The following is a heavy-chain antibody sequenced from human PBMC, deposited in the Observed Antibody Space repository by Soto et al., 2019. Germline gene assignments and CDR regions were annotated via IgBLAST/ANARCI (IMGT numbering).Heavy chain of an antibody. CDR1: GGTFSSYA. CDR3: ARDLILGYCSGGSCYSSDDAFDI. J-gene: IGHJ3*02. V-gene: IGHV1-69*01. D-gene: IGHD2-15*01. Sequence: QVQLVQSGAEVKKPGSSVKVSCKASGGTFSSYAISWVRQAPGQGLEWMGGIIPIFGTANYAQKFQGRVTLPADESTSTAYMGLSSLRSEDTAVYYCARDLILGYCSGGSCYSSDDAFDIWGQGTMVTVSS. CDR2: IIPIFGTA.